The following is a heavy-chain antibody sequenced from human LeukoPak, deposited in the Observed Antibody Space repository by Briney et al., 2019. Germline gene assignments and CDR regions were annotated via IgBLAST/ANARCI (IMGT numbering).Heavy chain of an antibody. V-gene: IGHV6-1*01. D-gene: IGHD3-10*01. CDR2: TYYRSKWYN. CDR3: AGGHGGSWFDS. J-gene: IGHJ5*01. Sequence: SQTLSLTSAISGDSVSSNSAAWNWLRQSPSRGLEWLGRTYYRSKWYNDYAVSVKSRITFNPDTSKNQFSLQLNSVTPEDTAVYYCAGGHGGSWFDSWGQGTLVTVSS. CDR1: GDSVSSNSAA.